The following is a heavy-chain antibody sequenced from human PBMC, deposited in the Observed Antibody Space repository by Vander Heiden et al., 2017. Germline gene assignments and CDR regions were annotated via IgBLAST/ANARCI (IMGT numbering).Heavy chain of an antibody. CDR3: ARGYGGNSAPLDAFDI. D-gene: IGHD2-21*02. CDR2: IWYDGSNK. J-gene: IGHJ3*02. Sequence: QVQLVESGGGVVQPGRSLRLSCAASGFTFSSYGMHWVRQAPGKGLEWVAVIWYDGSNKYYADSVKGRFTISRDNSKNTLYLQMNSLRAEDTAVYYCARGYGGNSAPLDAFDIWGQGTMVTVSS. CDR1: GFTFSSYG. V-gene: IGHV3-33*01.